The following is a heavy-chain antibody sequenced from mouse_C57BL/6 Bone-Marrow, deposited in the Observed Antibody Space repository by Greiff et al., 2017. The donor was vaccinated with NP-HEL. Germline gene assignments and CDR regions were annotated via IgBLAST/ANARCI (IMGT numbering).Heavy chain of an antibody. CDR3: AREGAGPWFAY. CDR1: GYTFTSYW. D-gene: IGHD3-3*01. Sequence: QVQLQQSGAELVKPGASVKLSCKASGYTFTSYWMQWVKQRPGQGLEWIGEIDPSDSYTNYNQKFKGKATLTVDTSSSTAYMQLSSLTSEDSAVYYCAREGAGPWFAYWGQGTLVTVSA. CDR2: IDPSDSYT. J-gene: IGHJ3*01. V-gene: IGHV1-50*01.